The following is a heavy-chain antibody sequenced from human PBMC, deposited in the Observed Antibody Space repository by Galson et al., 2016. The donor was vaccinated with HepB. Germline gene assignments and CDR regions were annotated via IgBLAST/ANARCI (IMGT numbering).Heavy chain of an antibody. D-gene: IGHD1-14*01. V-gene: IGHV3-15*01. Sequence: SLRLSCAASGLTFWSTWMNWVRQVPGKGLEWIGRIKSKCDGATTDYAAPVKGRITVSRNDSKNTVYLQMNRLKNEDTGVYYCTTGAPGWGEEYDYWGQGTLVTVSS. J-gene: IGHJ4*02. CDR3: TTGAPGWGEEYDY. CDR2: IKSKCDGATT. CDR1: GLTFWSTW.